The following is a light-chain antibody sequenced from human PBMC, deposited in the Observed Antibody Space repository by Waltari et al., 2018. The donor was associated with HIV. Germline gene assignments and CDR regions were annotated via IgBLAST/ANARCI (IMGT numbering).Light chain of an antibody. CDR1: SSNIGNDK. V-gene: IGLV1-47*01. CDR3: VGWDASLSAYV. J-gene: IGLJ1*01. CDR2: KNT. Sequence: QSVLTQPPSASGTPGQRVTISCSGSSSNIGNDKVSWYQQLPGTTPNLLIYKNTQRPSGVPDRFAGSKSGTSAYLAISGLRSEDEADYYCVGWDASLSAYVFGAGTKVTVL.